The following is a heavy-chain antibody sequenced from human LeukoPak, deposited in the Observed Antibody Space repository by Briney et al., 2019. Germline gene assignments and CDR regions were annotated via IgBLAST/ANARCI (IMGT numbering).Heavy chain of an antibody. Sequence: PSETLSLTCAVSGGSISSSNWWSWVRQPPGKGLEWIGEIYHSGSTNYNPSLKSRVTISVDKSKNQFSLKLSSVTAADTAVYYCARELWFGEFRYYFDYWGQGTLVTVSS. J-gene: IGHJ4*02. CDR1: GGSISSSNW. CDR3: ARELWFGEFRYYFDY. V-gene: IGHV4-4*02. D-gene: IGHD3-10*01. CDR2: IYHSGST.